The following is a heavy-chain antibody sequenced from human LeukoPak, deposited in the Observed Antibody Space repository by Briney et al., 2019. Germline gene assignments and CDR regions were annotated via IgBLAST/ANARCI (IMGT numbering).Heavy chain of an antibody. CDR2: IYYSGST. Sequence: SETLSLTCTVSGGXISSGAYYWTWIRQDPGKGLEWIGYIYYSGSTYYNPSLKSRLTISVDTSENQFSLKLSSVTAADTAVYYCARGEWFDPWGQGTLVTVSS. V-gene: IGHV4-31*03. J-gene: IGHJ5*02. CDR3: ARGEWFDP. CDR1: GGXISSGAYY.